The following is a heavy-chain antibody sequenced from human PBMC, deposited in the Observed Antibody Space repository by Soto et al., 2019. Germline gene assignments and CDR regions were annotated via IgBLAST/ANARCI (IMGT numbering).Heavy chain of an antibody. CDR2: IKSKPDGGTT. CDR3: TTDVWPWSQSAY. J-gene: IGHJ4*02. CDR1: GLTFSNAW. V-gene: IGHV3-15*07. D-gene: IGHD2-8*01. Sequence: VQLVESGGGFVKPGGSLRLSCAASGLTFSNAWMNWVRQAPGKGLEWVGHIKSKPDGGTTDYAGPVKGRFTISRAESTSTLYRQMNVLNIGVTGVDFCTTDVWPWSQSAYLGQGALVTVSP.